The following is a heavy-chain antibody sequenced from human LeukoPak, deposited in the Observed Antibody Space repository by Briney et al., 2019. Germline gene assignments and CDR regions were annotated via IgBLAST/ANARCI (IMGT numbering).Heavy chain of an antibody. J-gene: IGHJ5*02. V-gene: IGHV1-8*01. Sequence: ASVKVSCKASGYTFTNYDINWVRQATGQGLEWMGWMNPHSGNTGYAQKFQGRVTMTRNTSISTAYMELSSLRSEDTAVYYCARLSSHYGDYKVDPWGQGTLVTVSS. CDR2: MNPHSGNT. CDR1: GYTFTNYD. D-gene: IGHD4-17*01. CDR3: ARLSSHYGDYKVDP.